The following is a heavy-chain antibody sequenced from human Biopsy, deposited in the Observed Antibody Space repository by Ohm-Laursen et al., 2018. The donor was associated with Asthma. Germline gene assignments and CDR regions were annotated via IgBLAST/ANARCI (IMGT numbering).Heavy chain of an antibody. CDR1: GFTFNSYG. J-gene: IGHJ6*02. CDR3: ARGAYYDFWSGYSRPIPGYYGMDV. Sequence: SLRLSCAASGFTFNSYGMHWVRQAPGKGLEWVAVISYDGRNKYYGDSVEGRFTISRDNSKNTVYLQMISLRVEDTSVYYCARGAYYDFWSGYSRPIPGYYGMDVWGHGTTVTVSS. V-gene: IGHV3-30*03. CDR2: ISYDGRNK. D-gene: IGHD3-3*01.